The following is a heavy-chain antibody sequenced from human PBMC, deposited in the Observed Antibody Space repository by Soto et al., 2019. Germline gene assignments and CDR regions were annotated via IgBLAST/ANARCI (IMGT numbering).Heavy chain of an antibody. V-gene: IGHV3-23*01. CDR1: GFTFSSNA. CDR2: ISSSGGST. D-gene: IGHD2-15*01. CDR3: AKAQGGSYFDY. J-gene: IGHJ4*02. Sequence: VGSLRLSCAASGFTFSSNAMSWVRQAPGKGLEWVSGISSSGGSTYYADSVKGRFTISRDNSKNMLYLQMNNLRAEDTAVYYCAKAQGGSYFDYWGQGTLVTVSS.